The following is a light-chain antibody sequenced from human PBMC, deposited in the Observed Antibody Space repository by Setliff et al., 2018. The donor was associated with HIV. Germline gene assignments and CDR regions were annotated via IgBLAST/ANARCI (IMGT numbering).Light chain of an antibody. CDR3: CSYGSSDTFV. V-gene: IGLV2-23*02. CDR1: SSDVGSYNL. Sequence: QSVLTQPASVSGSPGQSITIFCTGTSSDVGSYNLVSWYQQRPGKAPKLIMYEVTKWPSGISDRFSGSKSGNTASLTISGLQADDEADYYCCSYGSSDTFVFGTGTKVTVL. J-gene: IGLJ1*01. CDR2: EVT.